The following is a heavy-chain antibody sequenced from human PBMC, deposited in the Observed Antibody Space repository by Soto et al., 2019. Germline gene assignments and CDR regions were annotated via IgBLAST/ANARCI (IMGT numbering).Heavy chain of an antibody. Sequence: PGGSLGLSCAASGFTFSSYGMHWVRQAPGKGLEWVAVIWYDGSNKYYADSVKGRFTISRDNSKNTLYLQMNSLRAEDTAVYYCARGTHKYSSSWYAGAGVGYYYYGMDVWGQGTTVTVSS. CDR3: ARGTHKYSSSWYAGAGVGYYYYGMDV. V-gene: IGHV3-33*01. CDR1: GFTFSSYG. J-gene: IGHJ6*02. CDR2: IWYDGSNK. D-gene: IGHD6-13*01.